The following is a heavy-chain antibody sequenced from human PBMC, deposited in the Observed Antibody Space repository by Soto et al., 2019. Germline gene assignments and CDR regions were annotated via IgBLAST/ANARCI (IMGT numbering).Heavy chain of an antibody. V-gene: IGHV3-53*01. CDR3: ARDSIEYSSSAGPDAAFDI. CDR1: GFSVSNLY. CDR2: IYSGGST. D-gene: IGHD6-6*01. Sequence: PGGSLRLSCAASGFSVSNLYMTWVRQAPGKGLEWVSVIYSGGSTYYADSVKGRFTISRDNSKNTLYLQMNSLRAEDTAVYYCARDSIEYSSSAGPDAAFDIWGQGTMVTVSS. J-gene: IGHJ3*02.